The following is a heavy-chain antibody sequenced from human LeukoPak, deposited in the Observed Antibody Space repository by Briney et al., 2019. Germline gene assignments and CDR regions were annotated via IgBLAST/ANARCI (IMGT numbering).Heavy chain of an antibody. V-gene: IGHV4-34*01. CDR1: GGSFSGYY. CDR3: ARLIAAAGTRYFDY. CDR2: INHSGST. Sequence: SETLSLTCAVYGGSFSGYYWSWIRQPPGKGLEWIGEINHSGSTNYNPSLKSRVTISVDTSKNQFSLKLSSVTAAETAVYYCARLIAAAGTRYFDYWGQGTLVTVSS. J-gene: IGHJ4*02. D-gene: IGHD6-13*01.